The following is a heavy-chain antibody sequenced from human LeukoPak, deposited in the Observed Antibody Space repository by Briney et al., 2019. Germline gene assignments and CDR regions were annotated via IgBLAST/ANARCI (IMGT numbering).Heavy chain of an antibody. D-gene: IGHD3-22*01. CDR3: VRGNYYDSSGRFDY. CDR2: IYPGDSDT. J-gene: IGHJ4*02. V-gene: IGHV5-51*01. Sequence: RGESLKISCKGSGYIFTNYWIGWLGRIPGKDLDGMGIIYPGDSDTRNSPSFHGRATISADKSISTAYLQWSSLKASDTAMYYCVRGNYYDSSGRFDYWGQGTLVTVSS. CDR1: GYIFTNYW.